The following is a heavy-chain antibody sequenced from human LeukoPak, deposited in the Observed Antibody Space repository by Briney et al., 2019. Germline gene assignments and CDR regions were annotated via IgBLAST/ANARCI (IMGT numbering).Heavy chain of an antibody. CDR1: GFTVSSNY. J-gene: IGHJ4*02. CDR3: ARGNDEYYYDSSGYSLDY. D-gene: IGHD3-22*01. V-gene: IGHV3-53*01. Sequence: GGSLRLSCAASGFTVSSNYMSWVRQAPGKGLEWVSDIYSGGSTYYADSVKGRFTISRDNSKNTLYLQMNSLRAEDTAVYYCARGNDEYYYDSSGYSLDYWGQGTLVTVSS. CDR2: IYSGGST.